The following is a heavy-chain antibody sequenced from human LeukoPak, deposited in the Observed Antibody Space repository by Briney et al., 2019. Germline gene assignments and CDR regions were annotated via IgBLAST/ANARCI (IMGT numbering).Heavy chain of an antibody. J-gene: IGHJ1*01. CDR1: GFTFSNYW. CDR3: ARDGAVVAGTAQH. Sequence: GGSLRLSCAASGFTFSNYWMSWVRQAPGKGLEWVANIKFDGSDKFYVDSVKGRFTISRDTSKNTAYLEMNSLRVEDTAMYYCARDGAVVAGTAQHWGQGALVTVSS. D-gene: IGHD6-19*01. CDR2: IKFDGSDK. V-gene: IGHV3-7*03.